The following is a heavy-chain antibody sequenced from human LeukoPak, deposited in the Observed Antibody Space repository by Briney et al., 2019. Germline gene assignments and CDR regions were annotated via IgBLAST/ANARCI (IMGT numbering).Heavy chain of an antibody. CDR2: IYYSGST. CDR1: GGSIRSSNYY. D-gene: IGHD6-19*01. Sequence: SETLSLTCTVSGGSIRSSNYYWGWIRQPPGRGLEWIGIIYYSGSTYYSPSLKGRVTISVDTSKNQISLKLNSVTAADTAVYYCARSLAGPRARPSDYWGQGILVTVSS. V-gene: IGHV4-39*01. CDR3: ARSLAGPRARPSDY. J-gene: IGHJ4*02.